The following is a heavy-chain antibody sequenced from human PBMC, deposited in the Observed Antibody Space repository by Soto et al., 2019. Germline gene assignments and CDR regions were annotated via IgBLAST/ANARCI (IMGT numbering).Heavy chain of an antibody. V-gene: IGHV4-59*08. CDR2: IYIYDSGST. Sequence: PSETLSLTCTVSGGSISSYYWSWIRQPPGKGLEWIGYIYIYDSGSTNYNPSLKSRVTISVDMSENQFSLKLSSVTAADTAVYYCARHGNGGNSDFDYWGQGTLVTVSS. J-gene: IGHJ4*02. D-gene: IGHD2-21*01. CDR1: GGSISSYY. CDR3: ARHGNGGNSDFDY.